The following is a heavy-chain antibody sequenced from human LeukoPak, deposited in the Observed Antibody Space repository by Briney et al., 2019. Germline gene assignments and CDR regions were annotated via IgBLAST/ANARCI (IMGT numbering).Heavy chain of an antibody. CDR3: ARGRSPPAVEDY. Sequence: PSETLSLTCTVSGVSISSYYWSWIRQPPGKGLEWIGYIYYSGSTNYNPSLKSRVTISVDTSKNQFSLKLSSVTAADTAVYYCARGRSPPAVEDYWGQGTLVTVSS. D-gene: IGHD3-3*01. V-gene: IGHV4-59*01. CDR1: GVSISSYY. J-gene: IGHJ4*02. CDR2: IYYSGST.